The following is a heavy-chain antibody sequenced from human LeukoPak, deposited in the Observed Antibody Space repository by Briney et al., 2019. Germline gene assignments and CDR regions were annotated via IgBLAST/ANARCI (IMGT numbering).Heavy chain of an antibody. CDR2: IRSKANSYAT. D-gene: IGHD3-10*01. CDR3: TRLVTMVRGVTPFDY. V-gene: IGHV3-73*01. J-gene: IGHJ4*02. Sequence: VGSLRLSCAASGFTFSGSAMHWVRQASGKELEWVGRIRSKANSYATAYAASVKGRFTISRDDSKNTAYLQMNSLKTEDTAVYYCTRLVTMVRGVTPFDYWGQGTLVTVSS. CDR1: GFTFSGSA.